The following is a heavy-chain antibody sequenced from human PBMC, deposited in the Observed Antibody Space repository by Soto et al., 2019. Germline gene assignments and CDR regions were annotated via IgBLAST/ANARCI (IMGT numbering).Heavy chain of an antibody. V-gene: IGHV3-30*18. CDR2: ISYDGSNK. CDR1: GFTFSSYG. Sequence: GGSLRLSCAASGFTFSSYGMHWVRQAPGKGLDWVAVISYDGSNKYYADSVKGRFTISRDNSKNTLYLQMNSLRAEDTAVYYCAKDHDFWSGYPYYYYYMDVWGKGTTVTVSS. J-gene: IGHJ6*03. CDR3: AKDHDFWSGYPYYYYYMDV. D-gene: IGHD3-3*01.